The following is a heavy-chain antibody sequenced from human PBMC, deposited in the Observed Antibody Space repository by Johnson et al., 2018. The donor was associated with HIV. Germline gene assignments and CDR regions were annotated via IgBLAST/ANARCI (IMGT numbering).Heavy chain of an antibody. CDR2: ISGSGGST. CDR3: AKAEWYSSGWYPINAFDI. CDR1: GFTFSSYA. D-gene: IGHD6-19*01. V-gene: IGHV3-23*04. J-gene: IGHJ3*02. Sequence: VQLVESGGGLVQPGGSLRLSCAASGFTFSSYAMSWVRQAQGKGLEWVSAISGSGGSTYYADSVKGRFTISRDNSKNTLYLQMNSPRAEDTAVYYCAKAEWYSSGWYPINAFDIWGQGTMITVSS.